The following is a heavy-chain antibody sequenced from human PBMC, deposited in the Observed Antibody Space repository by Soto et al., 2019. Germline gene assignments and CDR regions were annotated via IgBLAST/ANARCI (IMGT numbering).Heavy chain of an antibody. CDR2: IYYSASP. CDR1: GDSISSYY. D-gene: IGHD3-16*02. V-gene: IGHV4-59*01. Sequence: SETLSLTCTVSGDSISSYYWNWIRQPPGKGLEWIGYIYYSASPNYNPSLKSRVTISIDTSKRQFSLKMNSVTAADTAVYYCARSDNVEYVWGSYHYAFDYWGQGTLVTVSS. CDR3: ARSDNVEYVWGSYHYAFDY. J-gene: IGHJ4*02.